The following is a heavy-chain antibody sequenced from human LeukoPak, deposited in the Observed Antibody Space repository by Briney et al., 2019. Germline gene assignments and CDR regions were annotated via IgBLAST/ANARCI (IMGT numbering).Heavy chain of an antibody. CDR1: GFTFSNYG. V-gene: IGHV3-23*01. CDR3: TKEAGAAGATWNIVS. D-gene: IGHD1/OR15-1a*01. J-gene: IGHJ4*02. CDR2: ISARASST. Sequence: GGTLRLSCAASGFTFSNYGMAWVRPVAGKGREWVSAISARASSTYYTYSVKGLFTISRDNSMHTLYLQMSSLRAEDTAVYYCTKEAGAAGATWNIVSWGQGTLVTVSS.